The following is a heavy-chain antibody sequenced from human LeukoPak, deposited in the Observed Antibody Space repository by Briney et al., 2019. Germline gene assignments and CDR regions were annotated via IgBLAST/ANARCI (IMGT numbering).Heavy chain of an antibody. J-gene: IGHJ4*02. CDR1: GGSFSGYY. D-gene: IGHD5-18*01. V-gene: IGHV4-34*01. CDR2: INHSGST. CDR3: ARGHGYSYGPVDY. Sequence: PSETLSLTCAVYGGSFSGYYWSWIRQPPGKGLEWIGEINHSGSTNYNPSLKSRVTISVDTSKNQFSLKLSSVIAADTAVYYCARGHGYSYGPVDYWGQGTLVTVSS.